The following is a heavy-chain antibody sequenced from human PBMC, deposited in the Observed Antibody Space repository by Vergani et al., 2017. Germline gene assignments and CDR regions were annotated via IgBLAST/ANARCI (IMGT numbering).Heavy chain of an antibody. J-gene: IGHJ6*02. CDR3: AKDWRGYDFWSGYYTGVYYYYGMDV. V-gene: IGHV3-30*18. CDR1: GFTFSSYG. Sequence: QVQLVESGGGVVQPGRSLRLSCAASGFTFSSYGMHWVRQAPGKGLEWVAVISYDGSNKYYADSVKGRFTISRDNSKNTLYLQMNSLRAEDTAVYYCAKDWRGYDFWSGYYTGVYYYYGMDVWGQGTTVTVSS. CDR2: ISYDGSNK. D-gene: IGHD3-3*01.